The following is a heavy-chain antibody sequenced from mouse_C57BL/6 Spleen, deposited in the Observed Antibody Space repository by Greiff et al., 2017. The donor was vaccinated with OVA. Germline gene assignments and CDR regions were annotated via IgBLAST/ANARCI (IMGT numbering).Heavy chain of an antibody. CDR3: ARSLGRGYYFDY. J-gene: IGHJ2*01. V-gene: IGHV1-4*01. Sequence: VQLQQSGAELARPGASVKMSCKASGYTFTSYTMHWVKQRPEQGLEWIGYINPSSGYTKYNQKFKDKATLTADKSSSTAYMQLSSLTSEDSAVYYCARSLGRGYYFDYWGQGTTLTVSS. D-gene: IGHD4-1*01. CDR1: GYTFTSYT. CDR2: INPSSGYT.